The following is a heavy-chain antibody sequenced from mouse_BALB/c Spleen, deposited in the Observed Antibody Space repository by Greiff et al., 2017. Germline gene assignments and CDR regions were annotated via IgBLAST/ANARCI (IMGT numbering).Heavy chain of an antibody. CDR2: IWTGGGT. Sequence: QVQLKQSGPGLVAPSQSLSITCTVSGFSLTSYDISWIRQPPGKGLEWLGVIWTGGGTNYNSAFMSRLSISKDNSKSQVFLRMNSLQTDDTAIYYCVRSYDHDAGFDYWGQGTTLTVSS. CDR1: GFSLTSYD. D-gene: IGHD2-4*01. J-gene: IGHJ2*01. V-gene: IGHV2-9-2*01. CDR3: VRSYDHDAGFDY.